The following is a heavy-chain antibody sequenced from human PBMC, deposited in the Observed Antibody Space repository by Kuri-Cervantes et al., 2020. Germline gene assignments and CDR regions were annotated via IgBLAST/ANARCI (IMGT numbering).Heavy chain of an antibody. J-gene: IGHJ6*02. Sequence: ASVKISCKVSGYTFTSYYMHWVRQAPGQELEWMAIINPSGGSTSYAQKFQGRVTMTWDTSISTAYMELSRLRSDDMAVYYCASLDTAIDYYGMDVWGQGTTVTVSS. CDR3: ASLDTAIDYYGMDV. CDR2: INPSGGST. V-gene: IGHV1-46*01. CDR1: GYTFTSYY. D-gene: IGHD5-18*01.